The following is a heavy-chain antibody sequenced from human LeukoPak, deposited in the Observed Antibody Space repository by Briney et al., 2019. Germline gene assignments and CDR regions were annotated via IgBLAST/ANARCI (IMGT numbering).Heavy chain of an antibody. CDR3: AKGDYGDLESNFDY. D-gene: IGHD4-17*01. CDR1: GFTFSSYA. J-gene: IGHJ4*02. CDR2: ISGSGGST. Sequence: PAGGSLRLSCAASGFTFSSYAMSWVRQAPGKWLEWVSAISGSGGSTYYADSVKGRFTISRDNSKNTLYLQMNSLRAEDTAVYYCAKGDYGDLESNFDYWGQGTLVTVSS. V-gene: IGHV3-23*01.